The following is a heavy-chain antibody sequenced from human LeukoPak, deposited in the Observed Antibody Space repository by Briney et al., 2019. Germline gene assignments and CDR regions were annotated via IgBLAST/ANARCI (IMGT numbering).Heavy chain of an antibody. CDR3: ARSGIQLTYYYYYMDV. D-gene: IGHD5-18*01. CDR2: ISSSSSYI. CDR1: GFTFSSYS. J-gene: IGHJ6*03. V-gene: IGHV3-21*01. Sequence: GGSLRLSCAASGFTFSSYSMNWVRQAPGKGLEWVSSISSSSSYIYYADSVKGRFTISRDNAKNSLYLQMNSLRAEDTAVYYCARSGIQLTYYYYYMDVWGKGTTVTISS.